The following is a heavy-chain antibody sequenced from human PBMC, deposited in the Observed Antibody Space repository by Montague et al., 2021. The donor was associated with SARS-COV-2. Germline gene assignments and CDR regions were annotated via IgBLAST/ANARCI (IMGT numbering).Heavy chain of an antibody. CDR1: GGSFNDYY. V-gene: IGHV4-34*01. Sequence: SETLSLTCAVYGGSFNDYYWTWVRQPPGKGLEWIGEITHSGNIKYNPSLQNRVTMSVDKSKDQFSLKLTSATAADTATYYCARGQVTAFAILIVFPAAGALDSGGRGRTDTVSSDSAKGPSIFPLVPSSKSTTGCTAAMVCLVKDYF. J-gene: IGHJ1*01. CDR3: ARGQVTAFAILIVFPAAGALDSGGRGRTDTVSSDSAKGPSIFPLVPSSKSTTGCTAAMVCLVKDYF. D-gene: IGHD2-21*01. CDR2: ITHSGNI.